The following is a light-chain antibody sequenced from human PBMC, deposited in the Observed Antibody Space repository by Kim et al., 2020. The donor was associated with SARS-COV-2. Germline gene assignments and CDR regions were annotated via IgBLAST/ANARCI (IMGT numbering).Light chain of an antibody. CDR1: QSISSW. CDR3: QQYYTYPYT. J-gene: IGKJ2*01. V-gene: IGKV1-5*03. CDR2: KAS. Sequence: GSVGDRVTITCRASQSISSWLAWYQQKPGKAPKVLIYKASSLESGVPSRFSGSGSGTEFTLTISSLQPDDFASYYCQQYYTYPYTFGQGTKVDIK.